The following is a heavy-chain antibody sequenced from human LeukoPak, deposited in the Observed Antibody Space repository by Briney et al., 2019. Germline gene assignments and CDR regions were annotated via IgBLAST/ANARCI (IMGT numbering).Heavy chain of an antibody. CDR2: IYYSGST. CDR1: GGSISSYY. CDR3: ARWGYYDSSGFTPDNWFDP. J-gene: IGHJ5*02. V-gene: IGHV4-59*01. D-gene: IGHD3-22*01. Sequence: SETLSLTCTVSGGSISSYYWSWIRQPPGEGLEWIGYIYYSGSTNYNPSLKSRVTISVDTSKNQFSLKLSSVTAADTAVYYCARWGYYDSSGFTPDNWFDPWGQGTLVTVSS.